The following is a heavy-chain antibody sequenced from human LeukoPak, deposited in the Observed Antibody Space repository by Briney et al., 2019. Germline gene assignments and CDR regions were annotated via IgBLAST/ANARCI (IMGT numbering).Heavy chain of an antibody. J-gene: IGHJ4*02. D-gene: IGHD3-10*01. CDR1: GGSISSSSYY. CDR3: ARLLLWFGESSATFDY. CDR2: IYYSGST. Sequence: SETLSLTCTVSGGSISSSSYYWGWIRQPPGKGLEWIGSIYYSGSTYYNPSLKSRVTISVDTSKNQFSLKLSSVTAADTAVYYCARLLLWFGESSATFDYWGQGTLVTVSA. V-gene: IGHV4-39*01.